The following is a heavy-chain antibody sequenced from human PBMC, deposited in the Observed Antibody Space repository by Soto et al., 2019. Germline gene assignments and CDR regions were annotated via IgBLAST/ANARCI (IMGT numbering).Heavy chain of an antibody. CDR2: IDPSDSYT. Sequence: LGESLKISCKGSGYSFTSFWISWVRQMPGKGLEWVGPIDPSDSYTNYSLSFQGHVTISADKSITTAYLQWSSLKASDTAMYYCATSPFQEWLHTIRFDPWGQGTLVTVSS. CDR1: GYSFTSFW. J-gene: IGHJ5*02. D-gene: IGHD3-3*02. CDR3: ATSPFQEWLHTIRFDP. V-gene: IGHV5-10-1*01.